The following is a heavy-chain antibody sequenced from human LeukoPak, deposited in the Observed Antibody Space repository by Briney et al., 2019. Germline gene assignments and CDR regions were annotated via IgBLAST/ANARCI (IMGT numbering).Heavy chain of an antibody. V-gene: IGHV3-23*01. Sequence: GGSLRLSCAASGFTFSSYAMSWVRQAPGKGLEWVSAISGSGGSTYYADSVKGRFTISRDNSKNTLYLQMNSLRAEDTAVYYCARHTHADRSGGLLDAFDIWGQGAMVTVSS. D-gene: IGHD1-26*01. CDR1: GFTFSSYA. J-gene: IGHJ3*02. CDR3: ARHTHADRSGGLLDAFDI. CDR2: ISGSGGST.